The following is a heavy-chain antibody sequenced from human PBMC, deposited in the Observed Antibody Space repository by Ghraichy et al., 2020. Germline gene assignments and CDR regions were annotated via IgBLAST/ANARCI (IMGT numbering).Heavy chain of an antibody. CDR1: GFTVSSNY. D-gene: IGHD6-19*01. CDR3: ARYSLGDIAVAGDY. Sequence: GGSLRLSCAASGFTVSSNYMSWVRQAPGKGLEWVSVIYSGGSTYYADSVKGRFTISRDNSKNTLYLQMNSLRAEDTAVYYCARYSLGDIAVAGDYWGQGTLVTVSS. CDR2: IYSGGST. J-gene: IGHJ4*02. V-gene: IGHV3-66*01.